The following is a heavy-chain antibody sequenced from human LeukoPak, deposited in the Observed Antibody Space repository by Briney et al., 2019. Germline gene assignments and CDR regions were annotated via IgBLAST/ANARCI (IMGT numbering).Heavy chain of an antibody. J-gene: IGHJ5*01. CDR3: ARDRVGATPSWFDP. CDR2: IYYSGST. V-gene: IGHV4-59*01. Sequence: SETLSLTCTVSGGSISSYYWSWIRQPPGKGLEWIGYIYYSGSTNYNPSLKSRVTISVDTSKNQFSLKLSSVTAADTAVYYCARDRVGATPSWFDPWGQGTLVAVSS. CDR1: GGSISSYY. D-gene: IGHD1-26*01.